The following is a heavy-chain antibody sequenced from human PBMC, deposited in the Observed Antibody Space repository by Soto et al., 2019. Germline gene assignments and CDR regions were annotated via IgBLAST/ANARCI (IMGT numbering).Heavy chain of an antibody. CDR3: ARANGNYVWGPNDY. CDR1: GYSLPTHT. V-gene: IGHV1-3*01. D-gene: IGHD1-7*01. J-gene: IGHJ4*02. CDR2: INAANGHT. Sequence: QVQLVQSGAEVKKPGASVRISCKASGYSLPTHTIHWVRQAPGHRLEWMGWINAANGHTKYSQNFQNTVTISSDTSASTVYMKLTGLTSHDTAIYYCARANGNYVWGPNDYGGQGTLVTVSS.